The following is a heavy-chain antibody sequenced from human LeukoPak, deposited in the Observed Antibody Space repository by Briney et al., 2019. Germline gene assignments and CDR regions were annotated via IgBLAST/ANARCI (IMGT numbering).Heavy chain of an antibody. CDR1: GFTFSNYS. J-gene: IGHJ4*02. CDR2: ISSSSSHT. Sequence: PGGSLRLSCVGFGFTFSNYSMNWVRQAPGKGLEWVSSISSSSSHTYYADSVKGRFTISRDNAKNAVYLQMNSLTADDTAVYYCAKLILISADDWGQGTLVSVSS. D-gene: IGHD3-22*01. V-gene: IGHV3-21*01. CDR3: AKLILISADD.